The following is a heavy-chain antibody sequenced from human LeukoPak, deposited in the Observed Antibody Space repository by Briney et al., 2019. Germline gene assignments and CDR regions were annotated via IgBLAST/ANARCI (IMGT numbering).Heavy chain of an antibody. CDR1: GFMFSGFW. J-gene: IGHJ4*02. D-gene: IGHD3-22*01. CDR2: IKHDGSEK. Sequence: AGSLTLSCAASGFMFSGFWMTWVRQAPGKGLEWVANIKHDGSEKNYVDSVKGRFTTPRDNAKNSQYLQMNGVGGEDTAVYYCATRPRSGYYFDIFDYWGQGTLVTVSS. CDR3: ATRPRSGYYFDIFDY. V-gene: IGHV3-7*01.